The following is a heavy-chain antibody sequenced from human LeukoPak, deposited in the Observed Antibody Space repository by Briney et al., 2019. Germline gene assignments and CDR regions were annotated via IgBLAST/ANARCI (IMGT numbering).Heavy chain of an antibody. CDR1: GGSFSGYY. D-gene: IGHD3-22*01. CDR3: ARALDSSGYYGPSGFDY. CDR2: INHSGST. J-gene: IGHJ4*02. V-gene: IGHV4-34*01. Sequence: SETLSLTCAVYGGSFSGYYWSWIRQPPGKGLEWIGEINHSGSTNYNSSLKSRVTISVDTSKNQFSLKLSSVTAADTAVYYCARALDSSGYYGPSGFDYWGQGTLVTVSS.